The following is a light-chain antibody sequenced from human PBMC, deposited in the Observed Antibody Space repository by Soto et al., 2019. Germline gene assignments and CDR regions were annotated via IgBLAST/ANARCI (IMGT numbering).Light chain of an antibody. J-gene: IGLJ3*02. CDR1: SSNIGAGYD. CDR2: GNS. CDR3: QSYDSSLSAWV. Sequence: QSVLTPPPSVSGAPGQRVTISCTGSSSNIGAGYDVHWYQQLPGTAPKLLIYGNSNRPSGVPDRFSGSKSGTSASLAITGLQAEDEADYYCQSYDSSLSAWVFGGGTKVTVL. V-gene: IGLV1-40*01.